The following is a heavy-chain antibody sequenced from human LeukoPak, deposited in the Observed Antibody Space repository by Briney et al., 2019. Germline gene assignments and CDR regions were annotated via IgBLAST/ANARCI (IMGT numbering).Heavy chain of an antibody. V-gene: IGHV4-34*01. CDR3: ARGTVTRYYYYYMDV. CDR1: GGSFSGYY. Sequence: PSETLSLTCAVYGGSFSGYYWSWIRQPPGKGLEWIGHINHSGSTNYNPSLQSRVTISVDTSKNQFSLDLSSVTAADTAVYYCARGTVTRYYYYYMDVWGKGTTVTVSS. J-gene: IGHJ6*03. D-gene: IGHD4-17*01. CDR2: INHSGST.